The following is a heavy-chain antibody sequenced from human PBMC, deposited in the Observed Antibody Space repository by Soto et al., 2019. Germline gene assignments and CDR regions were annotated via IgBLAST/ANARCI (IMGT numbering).Heavy chain of an antibody. CDR1: GFAFNSYE. CDR3: VKEKSVMYSGYDAFDV. CDR2: IKSGGNTK. J-gene: IGHJ3*01. Sequence: AGGSLRLSCAASGFAFNSYEMDWVRQTPGKGLEWVANIKSGGNTKFYVDSVKGRFTISRDDAKNSLYLDMNSLRAEDTAVYYCVKEKSVMYSGYDAFDVWGQGTMVTV. V-gene: IGHV3-48*03. D-gene: IGHD5-12*01.